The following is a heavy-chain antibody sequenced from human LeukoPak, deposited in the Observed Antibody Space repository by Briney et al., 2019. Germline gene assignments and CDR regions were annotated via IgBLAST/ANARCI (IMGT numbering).Heavy chain of an antibody. Sequence: GGSLRLSCAASGLNFSSDAMSRVRQAPGKGMEWVSAISGSGGSTYYADSVKGRFTISRDNSKNTLYLQMNSLRAEDTAVYYCAKDENRSFDYWGQGTLVTVSS. CDR1: GLNFSSDA. V-gene: IGHV3-23*01. J-gene: IGHJ4*02. CDR3: AKDENRSFDY. CDR2: ISGSGGST.